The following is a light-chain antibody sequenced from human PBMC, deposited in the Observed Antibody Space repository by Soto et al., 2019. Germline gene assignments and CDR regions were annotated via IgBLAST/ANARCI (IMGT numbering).Light chain of an antibody. CDR1: QTVNSSY. CDR2: DAS. V-gene: IGKV3-11*01. CDR3: QVRTNWSIA. Sequence: EIVLTQSPGTLSLSPGERASLSCRASQTVNSSYLAWYHWKPGQAPRLLIYDASNRATGIPARFSGTGSGTDFTLTINNLEPEDFAVYYCQVRTNWSIAFGRGTRLEIK. J-gene: IGKJ5*01.